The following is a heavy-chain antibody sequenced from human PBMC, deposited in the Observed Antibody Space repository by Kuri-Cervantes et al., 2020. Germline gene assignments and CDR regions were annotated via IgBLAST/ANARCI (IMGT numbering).Heavy chain of an antibody. J-gene: IGHJ6*02. CDR3: AKGTDNYYFAMDV. D-gene: IGHD3-9*01. CDR1: GFSFSSYG. Sequence: GGSLRLSCAASGFSFSSYGMHWVRQAPGKGLEWVAVISYDGGNKYYADSLKGRFTISRDNSKNTLYLQMNSLRAEDTAMYYCAKGTDNYYFAMDVWGQGTTVTVSS. CDR2: ISYDGGNK. V-gene: IGHV3-30*18.